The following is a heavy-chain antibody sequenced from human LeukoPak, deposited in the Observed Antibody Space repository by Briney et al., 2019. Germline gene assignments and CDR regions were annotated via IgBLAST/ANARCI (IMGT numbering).Heavy chain of an antibody. V-gene: IGHV1-69*05. CDR3: ARGRGKNYYDSSGYYFNWFDP. CDR2: IIPIFGTA. D-gene: IGHD3-22*01. CDR1: GGTFSSYA. J-gene: IGHJ5*02. Sequence: SVKVSCKASGGTFSSYAISWVRQAPGQGLEWMGRIIPIFGTADYAQKFQGRDTITTDESTGTAYMELSSLRSEDTAVYYCARGRGKNYYDSSGYYFNWFDPWGQGTLVTVSS.